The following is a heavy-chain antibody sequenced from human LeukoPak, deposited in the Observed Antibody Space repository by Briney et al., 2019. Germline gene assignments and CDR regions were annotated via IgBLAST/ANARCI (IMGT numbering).Heavy chain of an antibody. D-gene: IGHD2-15*01. Sequence: GGSLRLSCAASGFTFSSYSMNWVRQAPGKGLEWVSSISSSSSYIYYADSVKGRFTISRDNAKNSLYLQMDSLRAEDTAVYYCARSRMFADAFDIWGQGTMVTVSS. J-gene: IGHJ3*02. V-gene: IGHV3-21*01. CDR2: ISSSSSYI. CDR1: GFTFSSYS. CDR3: ARSRMFADAFDI.